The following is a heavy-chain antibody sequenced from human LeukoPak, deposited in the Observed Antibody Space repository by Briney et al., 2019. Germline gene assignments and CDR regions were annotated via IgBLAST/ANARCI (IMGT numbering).Heavy chain of an antibody. J-gene: IGHJ4*02. V-gene: IGHV1-69*05. CDR2: IIPIFGTA. D-gene: IGHD3-22*01. CDR1: GGTFSSYA. Sequence: SVKVSCKASGGTFSSYAISWVRQAPGQGLEWMGGIIPIFGTANYAQKSQGRVTITTDESTSTAYMELSSLRSEDTAVYYCARSPNYDSSGYPEYYFDYWGQGTLVTVSS. CDR3: ARSPNYDSSGYPEYYFDY.